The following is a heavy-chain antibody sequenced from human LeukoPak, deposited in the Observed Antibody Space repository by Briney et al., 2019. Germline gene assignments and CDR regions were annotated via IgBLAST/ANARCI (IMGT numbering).Heavy chain of an antibody. V-gene: IGHV3-73*01. D-gene: IGHD5-18*01. CDR1: GLIFSDSA. CDR2: IRSKANSFAT. Sequence: GGSLRLSCAASGLIFSDSAMHWVRQASGKGLEWVGRIRSKANSFATAYGESVKGRFTVSRDDSKNTAYLQMNSLRAEDTAVYYCARDLLGYSYDAYYFDFWGQGTLVTVSS. J-gene: IGHJ4*02. CDR3: ARDLLGYSYDAYYFDF.